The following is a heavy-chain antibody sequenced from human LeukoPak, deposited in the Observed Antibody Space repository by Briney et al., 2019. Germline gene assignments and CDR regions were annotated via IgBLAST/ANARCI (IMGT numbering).Heavy chain of an antibody. V-gene: IGHV3-7*01. J-gene: IGHJ4*02. CDR3: ARDALAVAGNVRDDFDY. Sequence: GGSLRLSCAASGFTFSSYWMSWVRQAPGKGLEWVANIKQDGSEKYYVDSVKGRFTISRDNAKNSLYLQMNSLRAEDTAVYYCARDALAVAGNVRDDFDYWGQGTPVTVSS. D-gene: IGHD6-19*01. CDR2: IKQDGSEK. CDR1: GFTFSSYW.